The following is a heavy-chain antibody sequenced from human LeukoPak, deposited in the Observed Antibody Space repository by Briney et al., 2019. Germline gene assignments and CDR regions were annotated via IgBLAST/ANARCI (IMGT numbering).Heavy chain of an antibody. CDR3: ARIREWQFDY. D-gene: IGHD3-3*01. J-gene: IGHJ4*02. V-gene: IGHV4-59*01. Sequence: PSETLSLTCTASGGSISSYYWSWIRQPPGKGLEWIGYIYYSGSTNYNPSLKSRVTISVDTSKNQFSLKLSSVTAADTAVYYCARIREWQFDYWGQGTLVTVSS. CDR2: IYYSGST. CDR1: GGSISSYY.